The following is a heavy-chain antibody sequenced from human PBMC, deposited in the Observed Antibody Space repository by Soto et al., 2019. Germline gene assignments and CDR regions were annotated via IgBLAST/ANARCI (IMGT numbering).Heavy chain of an antibody. CDR1: RGSISSTNHY. J-gene: IGHJ6*04. V-gene: IGHV4-39*01. CDR3: ARHGGAEQINMVRGCLTSSLRYSYGMDV. CDR2: VSSSGST. D-gene: IGHD3-10*01. Sequence: SETLSLTCSVSRGSISSTNHYWGWVRQSPGTGLECIGFVSSSGSTNYNPSLQGRVSISVHTSRTQFSLRLNSVTAADTAVYSCARHGGAEQINMVRGCLTSSLRYSYGMDVWCDVTTLTVSP.